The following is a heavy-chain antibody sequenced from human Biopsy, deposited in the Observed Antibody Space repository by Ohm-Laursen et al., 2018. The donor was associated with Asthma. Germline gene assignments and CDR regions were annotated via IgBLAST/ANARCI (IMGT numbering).Heavy chain of an antibody. CDR2: IYYSGNT. CDR1: GGSMSSSSYY. J-gene: IGHJ4*02. V-gene: IGHV4-39*01. Sequence: SDTLSLTCTVSGGSMSSSSYYWGWIRQTPGKGLEWIGSIYYSGNTYYNPSLKSRVTISVDTSKNQFSLKLSSVTATDTAVYYCANTIGGVAADYWGQGTLVTVSS. CDR3: ANTIGGVAADY. D-gene: IGHD3-16*01.